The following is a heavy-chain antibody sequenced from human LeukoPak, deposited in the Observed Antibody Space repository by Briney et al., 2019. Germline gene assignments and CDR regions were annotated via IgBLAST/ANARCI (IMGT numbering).Heavy chain of an antibody. J-gene: IGHJ4*02. CDR3: ARGLVAATHRY. V-gene: IGHV3-48*03. D-gene: IGHD2-15*01. Sequence: GGSLRLSCAASGFTFSSYEMNWVRQAPGKGLEWVSYISSSGSTIYYADSVKGRFTISRDNAKNSLYLQMNSLRAEDTAVYYYARGLVAATHRYWGQGTLVTVSS. CDR2: ISSSGSTI. CDR1: GFTFSSYE.